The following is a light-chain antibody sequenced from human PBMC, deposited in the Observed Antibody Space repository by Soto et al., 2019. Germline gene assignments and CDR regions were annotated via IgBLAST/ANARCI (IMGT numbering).Light chain of an antibody. CDR1: QSISSW. J-gene: IGKJ1*01. CDR2: DAS. V-gene: IGKV1-5*01. Sequence: DIQMTQSPSTLSATVGDRVTITCRASQSISSWLAWYQQKPGKAPKLLIYDASSLESGVPSRFSGSGSGTEFTLTISSLQPDDFATYYCQHYNSYSEAFGQGGNVDI. CDR3: QHYNSYSEA.